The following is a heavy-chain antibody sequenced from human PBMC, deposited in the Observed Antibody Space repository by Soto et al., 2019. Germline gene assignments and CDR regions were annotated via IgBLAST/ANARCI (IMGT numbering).Heavy chain of an antibody. CDR1: GFTFSSYA. Sequence: PGGSLRLACAASGFTFSSYAMSWVRQAPGKGLEWVSAISGSGGSTYYADSVKGRFTISRDNSKNTLYLQMNSLRAEDTAVYYCAKDGPPALELQVIWFGESNGDRNNNWFDPWGQGTLVTVSS. CDR2: ISGSGGST. CDR3: AKDGPPALELQVIWFGESNGDRNNNWFDP. D-gene: IGHD3-10*01. J-gene: IGHJ5*02. V-gene: IGHV3-23*01.